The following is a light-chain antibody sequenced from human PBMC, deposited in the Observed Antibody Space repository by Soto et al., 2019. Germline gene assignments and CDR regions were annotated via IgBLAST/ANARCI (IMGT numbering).Light chain of an antibody. CDR3: QQRSSWPRT. CDR1: QRVSTY. Sequence: EIVLTQSPVTLSLSPGGRATLSCRASQRVSTYLAWFKQKPGQSPRLLIYDASTRATGVPARFSGSGSGTDFTLTISSLEPEDFGVYYCQQRSSWPRTFGQGTRLEIK. CDR2: DAS. V-gene: IGKV3-11*01. J-gene: IGKJ5*01.